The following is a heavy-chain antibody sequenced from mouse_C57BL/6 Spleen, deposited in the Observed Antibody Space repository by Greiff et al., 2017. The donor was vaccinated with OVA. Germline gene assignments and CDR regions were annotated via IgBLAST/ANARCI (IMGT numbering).Heavy chain of an antibody. J-gene: IGHJ2*01. V-gene: IGHV1-82*01. CDR2: IYPGDGDT. Sequence: VQLQQSGPELVKPGASVKISCKASGYAFSSSWMNWVKQRPGKGLEWIGRIYPGDGDTNYNGKFKGKATLTADKSSSTAYMQLSSLTSEDSAVYFCARGGKGGYYFDYWGQGTTLTVSS. CDR1: GYAFSSSW. CDR3: ARGGKGGYYFDY. D-gene: IGHD1-1*02.